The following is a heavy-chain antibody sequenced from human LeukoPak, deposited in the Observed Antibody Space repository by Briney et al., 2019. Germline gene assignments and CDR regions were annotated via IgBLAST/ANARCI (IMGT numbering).Heavy chain of an antibody. CDR2: ISGSGVST. CDR1: GFRFSSYA. V-gene: IGHV3-23*01. J-gene: IGHJ4*02. Sequence: GGSLRLSCAASGFRFSSYAMSWVRQAPGKGLEWVSAISGSGVSTYYADSVKGRFTVSRDNSKNTLYLQMGSLRAEDTAVYYCAKDERNWNYNLASQTYDWGQGTLVTVSS. CDR3: AKDERNWNYNLASQTYD. D-gene: IGHD1-7*01.